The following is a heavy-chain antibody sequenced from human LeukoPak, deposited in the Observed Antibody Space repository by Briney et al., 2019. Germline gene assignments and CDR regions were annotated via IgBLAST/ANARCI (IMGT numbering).Heavy chain of an antibody. D-gene: IGHD3-22*01. J-gene: IGHJ3*01. CDR2: ISSGSSHI. V-gene: IGHV3-21*06. CDR1: GFSFNTHS. CDR3: VRVSQDDDYYDGPVQGAFDL. Sequence: NPGGSLRLSCAASGFSFNTHSMNWVRQSPGKGLEWVSSISSGSSHIHYADSMKGRFTISRDNAKNSLYLQMSSLRAEDTAMYYCVRVSQDDDYYDGPVQGAFDLWGQGTMVTVSS.